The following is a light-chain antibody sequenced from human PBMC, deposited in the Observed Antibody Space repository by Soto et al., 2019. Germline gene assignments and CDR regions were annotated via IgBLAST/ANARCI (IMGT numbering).Light chain of an antibody. V-gene: IGLV1-44*01. J-gene: IGLJ1*01. CDR3: ASWDDNLTGYV. CDR1: SSNIGSKA. Sequence: QPVLTQPPSVSGTPGQRVSISCSGSSSNIGSKAVAWYQHLPGTAPKLLIYSNNQRPSGVPARISGSKSGTSASLAISGLQSEDEADYYCASWDDNLTGYVLGSGTKVTVL. CDR2: SNN.